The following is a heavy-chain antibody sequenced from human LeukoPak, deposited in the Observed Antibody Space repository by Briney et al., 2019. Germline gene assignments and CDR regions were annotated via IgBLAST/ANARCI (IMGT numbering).Heavy chain of an antibody. V-gene: IGHV1-2*02. CDR3: ARGGPNYQDTSGYYHPCDY. D-gene: IGHD3-22*01. Sequence: ASVKVSCLASGYTFTGHCMHWVRQAPGHGIEWMGWINPNSGVTNYAQKFQGRVTMTRDTSITTAYMELSSLRSDDTAVYHCARGGPNYQDTSGYYHPCDYWGQGTLVTVSS. CDR1: GYTFTGHC. CDR2: INPNSGVT. J-gene: IGHJ4*02.